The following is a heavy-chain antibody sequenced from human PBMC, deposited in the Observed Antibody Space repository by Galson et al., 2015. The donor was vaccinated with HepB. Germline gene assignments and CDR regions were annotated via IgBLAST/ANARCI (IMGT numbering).Heavy chain of an antibody. Sequence: SLRLSCAASGFTFNNYVMHWVRQSPGKGLEWVSSISGSGGPTYYAGSVKGRFTISRDNSRNTVFLQMNKLRAEDTAVYYCAKNSGSNWYVPYHFDSWGQGTLVTVSS. D-gene: IGHD6-13*01. CDR1: GFTFNNYV. V-gene: IGHV3-23*01. CDR3: AKNSGSNWYVPYHFDS. J-gene: IGHJ4*02. CDR2: ISGSGGPT.